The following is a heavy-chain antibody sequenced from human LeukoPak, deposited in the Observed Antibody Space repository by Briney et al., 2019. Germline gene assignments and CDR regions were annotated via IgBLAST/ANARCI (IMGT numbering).Heavy chain of an antibody. CDR2: IKEDGSNK. CDR1: GFTFTKYW. J-gene: IGHJ4*02. Sequence: GGSLRLSCAASGFTFTKYWMSWVRQAPGKGLEWVANIKEDGSNKYFMDSVKGRFTISRDNAKNSLYLQMNSLRAEDTAVYYCAGEGSWYGGGFDYWGQGTLVTVSS. D-gene: IGHD6-13*01. CDR3: AGEGSWYGGGFDY. V-gene: IGHV3-7*01.